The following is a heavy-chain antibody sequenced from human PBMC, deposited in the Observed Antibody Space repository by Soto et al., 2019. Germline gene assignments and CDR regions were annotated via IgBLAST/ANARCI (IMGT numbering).Heavy chain of an antibody. CDR3: AKSHLPYGGNSDAFDI. CDR2: ISGSGGST. Sequence: SLRLSCAASGFTFSSYAMSWVRQAPGKGLEWVSAISGSGGSTYYADSVKGRFTISRDNSKNTLYLQMNSLRAEDTAVYYCAKSHLPYGGNSDAFDIWGQGTMVTVSS. V-gene: IGHV3-23*01. D-gene: IGHD4-17*01. J-gene: IGHJ3*02. CDR1: GFTFSSYA.